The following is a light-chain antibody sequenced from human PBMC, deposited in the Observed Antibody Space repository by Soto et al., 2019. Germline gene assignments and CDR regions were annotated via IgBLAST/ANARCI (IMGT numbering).Light chain of an antibody. CDR2: GAS. V-gene: IGKV3-15*01. CDR1: QNIDRH. CDR3: QQSHKWYT. Sequence: EFVLTQSPATLSVSPGERATLSCRASQNIDRHLHWYQQKPGQAPRLLIYGASARATGIPARFSGSGSGTEFALTISSLQSEDFAVYYCQQSHKWYTFRQGTEVEIK. J-gene: IGKJ2*01.